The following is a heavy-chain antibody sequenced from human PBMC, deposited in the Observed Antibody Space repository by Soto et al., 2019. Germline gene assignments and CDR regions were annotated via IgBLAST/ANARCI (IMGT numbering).Heavy chain of an antibody. CDR1: GGSIRSTSYY. J-gene: IGHJ6*03. V-gene: IGHV4-39*01. Sequence: PSETLSLTCTVSGGSIRSTSYYCSWIRHPPGKGLEGIGSIYYSGSTYYNPSLKSRVTISVDTSKNQFSLKLSSVTAADTAVYYCARQGNYYGSGSYYNVHYYYMDVWGKGTTVTVSS. D-gene: IGHD3-10*01. CDR2: IYYSGST. CDR3: ARQGNYYGSGSYYNVHYYYMDV.